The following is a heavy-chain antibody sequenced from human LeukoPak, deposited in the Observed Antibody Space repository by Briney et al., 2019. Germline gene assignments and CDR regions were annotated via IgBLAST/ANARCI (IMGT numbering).Heavy chain of an antibody. J-gene: IGHJ4*02. Sequence: QTGGSLRLSRAASGFAFSNYAMSWVRQAPGKGLEWVSAISGSGGGTYYADSVKGRFTISRDSSKNTLYLQMNSLRAEDTAVYYCAKGLDFLFHYWGQGTLVTVSS. CDR2: ISGSGGGT. CDR3: AKGLDFLFHY. V-gene: IGHV3-23*01. CDR1: GFAFSNYA.